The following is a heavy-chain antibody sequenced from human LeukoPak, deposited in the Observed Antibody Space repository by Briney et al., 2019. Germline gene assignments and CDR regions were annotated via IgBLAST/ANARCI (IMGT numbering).Heavy chain of an antibody. CDR3: AREGHTSGFCGAFDI. J-gene: IGHJ3*02. CDR2: MSFDGSQ. V-gene: IGHV3-30*03. Sequence: PGGSLRLSCALSGRPFSSSIMHWVRQAPGKGLEWVAGMSFDGSQYYVESVKGRFTISRDNSGNTVYLHMTSLRPVDTAVYFCAREGHTSGFCGAFDIWGQGTTVTISS. D-gene: IGHD5-12*01. CDR1: GRPFSSSI.